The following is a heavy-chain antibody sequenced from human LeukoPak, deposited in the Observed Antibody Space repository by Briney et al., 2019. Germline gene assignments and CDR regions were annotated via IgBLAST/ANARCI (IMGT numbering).Heavy chain of an antibody. CDR2: IHPSGST. V-gene: IGHV4-34*01. Sequence: NPSETLSLTCAVYGGSLSNYYCTWIRQAPGKGLEWIGEIHPSGSTNYNPSLLSRVTLSLDASKNQFSLRLTSVTAADTAVYFCARGLDTYKSGVDWGQGTLVTVSS. CDR3: ARGLDTYKSGVD. D-gene: IGHD1-26*01. CDR1: GGSLSNYY. J-gene: IGHJ4*02.